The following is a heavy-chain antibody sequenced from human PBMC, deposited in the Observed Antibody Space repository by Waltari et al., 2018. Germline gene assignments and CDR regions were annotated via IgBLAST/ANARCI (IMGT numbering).Heavy chain of an antibody. CDR1: GGSISSSSYY. CDR3: ARLHDYGDYKGDY. Sequence: QLQLQESGPGLVKPSETLSLTCTVSGGSISSSSYYWGWIRQHPGKGLEWIGSIYYRGSTYYNPSLKSRVTISVDTSKNQFSLKLSSVTAADTAVYYCARLHDYGDYKGDYWGQGTLVTVSS. J-gene: IGHJ4*02. CDR2: IYYRGST. D-gene: IGHD4-17*01. V-gene: IGHV4-39*07.